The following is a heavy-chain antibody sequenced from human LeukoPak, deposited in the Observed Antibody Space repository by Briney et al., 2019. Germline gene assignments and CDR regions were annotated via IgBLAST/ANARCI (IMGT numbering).Heavy chain of an antibody. D-gene: IGHD6-13*01. CDR1: GDSISSSSYY. V-gene: IGHV4-39*07. CDR3: ARWSSTWSIFDY. CDR2: IYYSGST. Sequence: PSETLSLTCTVSGDSISSSSYYWGWIRQPPGKGLEWIGSIYYSGSTNYNPSLKSRVTLSVDTSKNQFSLKLSSVTAADTAVYYCARWSSTWSIFDYWGQGTLVAVSS. J-gene: IGHJ4*02.